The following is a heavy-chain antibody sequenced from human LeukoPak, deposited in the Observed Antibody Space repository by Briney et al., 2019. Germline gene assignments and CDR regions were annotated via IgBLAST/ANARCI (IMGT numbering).Heavy chain of an antibody. CDR1: GYSFSTHW. J-gene: IGHJ4*01. V-gene: IGHV5-51*01. CDR3: AKGGDVEDQPNDVIDI. Sequence: GESLKISCKGSGYSFSTHWIGWVRQMPGKGLEWLGIIYAGDFDTRYSPSFQGQVTISVDRAINTAYLQWNSLKASDTATYYCAKGGDVEDQPNDVIDIWGQGTLVTVSS. CDR2: IYAGDFDT. D-gene: IGHD1-1*01.